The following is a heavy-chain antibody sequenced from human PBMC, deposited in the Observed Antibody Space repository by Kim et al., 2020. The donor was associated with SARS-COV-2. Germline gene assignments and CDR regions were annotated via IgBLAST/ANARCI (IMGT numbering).Heavy chain of an antibody. Sequence: ADSRKGRFTTSRDNEKNTLYLHMNSLRAEDTALYYCARGILRTKGAFDIWGQGAMVTVSS. V-gene: IGHV3-74*01. CDR3: ARGILRTKGAFDI. D-gene: IGHD1-26*01. J-gene: IGHJ3*02.